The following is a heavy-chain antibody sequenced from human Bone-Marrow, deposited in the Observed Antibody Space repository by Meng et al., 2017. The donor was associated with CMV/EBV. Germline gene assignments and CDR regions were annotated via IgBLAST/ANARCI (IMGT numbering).Heavy chain of an antibody. V-gene: IGHV4-34*01. CDR3: ARCSRDTAMVDKFDY. CDR1: GGYFSGYY. CDR2: INHSGST. Sequence: QDRLQQWGVRLLNPSETLALTCAVYGGYFSGYYWSWIRQPPGKGLEWIGEINHSGSTNYNPSLKSRVTISVDTSKNQFSLKLSSVTAADTAVYYCARCSRDTAMVDKFDYWGQGTLVTVSS. D-gene: IGHD5-18*01. J-gene: IGHJ4*02.